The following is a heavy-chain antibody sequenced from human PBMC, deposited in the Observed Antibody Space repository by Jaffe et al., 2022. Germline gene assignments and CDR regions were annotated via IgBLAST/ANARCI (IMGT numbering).Heavy chain of an antibody. CDR1: GDSVSSNSAA. D-gene: IGHD5-12*01. CDR3: AREPHKKGYSGYDYVGWDYYYYMDV. CDR2: TYYRSKWYN. V-gene: IGHV6-1*01. J-gene: IGHJ6*03. Sequence: QVQLQQSGPGLVKPSQTLSLTCAISGDSVSSNSAAWNWIRQSPSRGLEWLGRTYYRSKWYNDYAVSVKSRITINPDTSKNQFSLQLNSVTPEDTAVYYCAREPHKKGYSGYDYVGWDYYYYMDVWGKGNTVTVSS.